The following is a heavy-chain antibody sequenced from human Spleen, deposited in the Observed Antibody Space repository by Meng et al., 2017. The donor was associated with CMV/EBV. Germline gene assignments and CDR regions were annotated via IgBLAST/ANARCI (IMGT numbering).Heavy chain of an antibody. V-gene: IGHV1-46*01. D-gene: IGHD7-27*01. CDR3: TRVTGAQNYFDY. Sequence: SGKASGYTFTSHYVVWLRQAPGQGLEWMGIIDSGGGSTTYAEKFQGRITMTRDTSTSTVYMELSSVRFEDTAVYYCTRVTGAQNYFDYWGQGTLVTVSS. CDR2: IDSGGGST. J-gene: IGHJ4*02. CDR1: GYTFTSHY.